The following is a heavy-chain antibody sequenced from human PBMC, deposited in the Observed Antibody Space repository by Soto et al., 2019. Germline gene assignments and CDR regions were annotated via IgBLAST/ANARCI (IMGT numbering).Heavy chain of an antibody. J-gene: IGHJ4*02. CDR3: ARGRSYCSSTSCYAGILVRFDY. Sequence: QVQLQQWGAGLLKPSETLSLTCAVYGGSFSGYYWSWIRQPPGKGLEWIGEINHSGSTNYNPSLKSRVTIAVDTSKNQFSLKLSSETAADTAVYYCARGRSYCSSTSCYAGILVRFDYWGQGTLVTVSS. CDR1: GGSFSGYY. CDR2: INHSGST. V-gene: IGHV4-34*01. D-gene: IGHD2-2*01.